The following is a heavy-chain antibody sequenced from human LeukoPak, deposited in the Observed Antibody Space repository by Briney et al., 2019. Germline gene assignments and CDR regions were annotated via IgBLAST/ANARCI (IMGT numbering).Heavy chain of an antibody. J-gene: IGHJ6*04. Sequence: GGSLRLSCAASGFIFSSYDMNWVRQAPGKGLEWVANIKEDGSEKYYVDSVKGRFTISRDNAKNSLFLQMNSLRAEDTAVYYCAKGVDVWGKGTTVTVSS. CDR3: AKGVDV. CDR2: IKEDGSEK. CDR1: GFIFSSYD. V-gene: IGHV3-7*01.